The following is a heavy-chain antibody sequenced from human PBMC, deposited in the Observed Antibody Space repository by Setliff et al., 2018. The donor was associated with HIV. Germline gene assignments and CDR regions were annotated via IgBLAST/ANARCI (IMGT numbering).Heavy chain of an antibody. CDR1: GGTFSSYA. V-gene: IGHV1-69*10. CDR2: IIPILGIA. Sequence: VSCKASGGTFSSYAISWVRQAPGQGLEWMGGIIPILGIANYAQKFQGRVTITADKSTSTAYMELSSLRSEDTAVYYCARGAIAVAGDFFDYWGQGTLVTVSS. CDR3: ARGAIAVAGDFFDY. J-gene: IGHJ4*02. D-gene: IGHD6-19*01.